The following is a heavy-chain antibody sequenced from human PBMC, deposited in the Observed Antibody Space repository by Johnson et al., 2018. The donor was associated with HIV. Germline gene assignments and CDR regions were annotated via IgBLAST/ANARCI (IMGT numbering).Heavy chain of an antibody. D-gene: IGHD2-2*01. CDR3: ARLYCSSTSCYEGGGDAFDI. Sequence: VQLVESGGGLIQPGGSLRLSCAVSGFTVSTKYMTWVRQAPGKGLEWVSVIYSGGSTYYTDSVKGRFTISRDNSKKTLYLQMNSLRAEDTAVYYCARLYCSSTSCYEGGGDAFDIWGQGTMVTVSS. CDR2: IYSGGST. J-gene: IGHJ3*02. CDR1: GFTVSTKY. V-gene: IGHV3-53*01.